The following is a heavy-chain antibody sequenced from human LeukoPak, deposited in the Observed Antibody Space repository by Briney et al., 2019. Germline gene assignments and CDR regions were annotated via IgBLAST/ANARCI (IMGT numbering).Heavy chain of an antibody. CDR1: GFTFDDYG. CDR2: INWNGGST. Sequence: PGGSLRLSCAASGFTFDDYGMSLVRQAPGKGLEWVSGINWNGGSTGYADSVKGRFAISRDNAKNSLYLQMNSLRAEDTALYYCARSPGLFYYFDYWGQGTLVTVSS. D-gene: IGHD2/OR15-2a*01. V-gene: IGHV3-20*04. CDR3: ARSPGLFYYFDY. J-gene: IGHJ4*02.